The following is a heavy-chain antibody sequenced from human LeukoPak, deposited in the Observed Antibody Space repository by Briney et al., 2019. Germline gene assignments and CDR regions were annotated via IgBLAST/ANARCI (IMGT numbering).Heavy chain of an antibody. CDR3: ARGLDTDTDWFDP. Sequence: GGSLRLSCAASGFTFSSYAMHWVRQAPGKGLEWVAVISYDGSNKYYADSVKGRFTISRDSSKNTLYLQMNSLRAEDTAVYYCARGLDTDTDWFDPWGQGTLVTVSS. J-gene: IGHJ5*02. V-gene: IGHV3-30*01. D-gene: IGHD6-19*01. CDR2: ISYDGSNK. CDR1: GFTFSSYA.